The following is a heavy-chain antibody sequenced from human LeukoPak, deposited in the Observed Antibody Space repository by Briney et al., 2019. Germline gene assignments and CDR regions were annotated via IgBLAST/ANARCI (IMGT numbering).Heavy chain of an antibody. D-gene: IGHD3-10*01. Sequence: HPGGSLRLSCAASGFTFSSYGMHWVRQAPGKGLEWVAFIWYDGSNKYYADSVKGRFTISRDNSKNTLYLQMNSLRAEDTAVYYCAKQPYYYGSGSYYKGAFDIWGQGTMVTVSS. J-gene: IGHJ3*02. CDR3: AKQPYYYGSGSYYKGAFDI. V-gene: IGHV3-30*02. CDR1: GFTFSSYG. CDR2: IWYDGSNK.